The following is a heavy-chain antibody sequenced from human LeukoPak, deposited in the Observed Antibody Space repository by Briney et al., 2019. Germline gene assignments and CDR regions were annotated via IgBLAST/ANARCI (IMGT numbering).Heavy chain of an antibody. CDR3: AKDRDYDFWSGLDAFDI. CDR2: IRSNGHTT. CDR1: GLTFSNYA. D-gene: IGHD3-3*01. J-gene: IGHJ3*02. Sequence: GGSLRLSCVASGLTFSNYAMSWVRQAPGKGLEWVSAIRSNGHTTYVADSVKGRFTISRDNSKNTLYLQMNSLRAEDTAVYYCAKDRDYDFWSGLDAFDIWGQGTMVTVSS. V-gene: IGHV3-23*01.